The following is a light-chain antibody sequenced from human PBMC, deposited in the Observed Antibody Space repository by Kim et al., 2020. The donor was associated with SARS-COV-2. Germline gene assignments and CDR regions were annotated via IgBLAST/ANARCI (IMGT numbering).Light chain of an antibody. J-gene: IGKJ1*01. CDR3: QQYGSSPRT. CDR2: GAS. V-gene: IGKV3-20*01. Sequence: PGERATLSCRASQSVSSSYLAWYQHKPGQAPRLLIYGASSRATGIPDRFSGSGSGTDFTLTISRLEPEDFAVYYCQQYGSSPRTFGQGTKVDIK. CDR1: QSVSSSY.